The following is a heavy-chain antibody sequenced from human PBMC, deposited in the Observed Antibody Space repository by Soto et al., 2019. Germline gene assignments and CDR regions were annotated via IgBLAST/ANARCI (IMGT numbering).Heavy chain of an antibody. V-gene: IGHV4-30-4*01. CDR1: GGSISSGDHF. J-gene: IGHJ4*02. CDR2: IYYSGTT. Sequence: PSETLSLTCTVTGGSISSGDHFWSWIRQPPGRGLEWIGYIYYSGTTYYTPSLRSRVTISVDTSKNQFSLNLSSVTAADTAVYYCVREGIAAPMDSWGQGTLVTVSS. D-gene: IGHD6-13*01. CDR3: VREGIAAPMDS.